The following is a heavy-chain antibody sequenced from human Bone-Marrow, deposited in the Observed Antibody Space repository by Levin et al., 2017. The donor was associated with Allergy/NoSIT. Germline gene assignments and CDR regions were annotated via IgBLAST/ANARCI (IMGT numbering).Heavy chain of an antibody. CDR3: ARSFRGYCSGNSCLYGVDV. CDR2: IYPDDSDT. Sequence: RESLKISCKGSEYFFTNYWIGWVRQMPGKGLEWMGIIYPDDSDTRYSPSFQGQVTISADKSISTAYLQWSSLKASDTAMYYCARSFRGYCSGNSCLYGVDVWGQGTTVTVS. V-gene: IGHV5-51*01. D-gene: IGHD2-15*01. CDR1: EYFFTNYW. J-gene: IGHJ6*02.